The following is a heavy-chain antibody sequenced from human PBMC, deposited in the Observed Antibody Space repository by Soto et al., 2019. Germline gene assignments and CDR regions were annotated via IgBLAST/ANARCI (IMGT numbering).Heavy chain of an antibody. Sequence: QVQLQQWSAGLLKPSETLSLTCAVYGGSFSGYQWSWIRQTPGKGLEWIGEINDSGNINYNPSLKSRVTILLDTPKKQISLKLSSVTAADLAVYYCARGLILWFGELSRRGGYYYYMDVWGKGTTVTVSS. CDR3: ARGLILWFGELSRRGGYYYYMDV. V-gene: IGHV4-34*01. CDR1: GGSFSGYQ. CDR2: INDSGNI. J-gene: IGHJ6*03. D-gene: IGHD3-10*01.